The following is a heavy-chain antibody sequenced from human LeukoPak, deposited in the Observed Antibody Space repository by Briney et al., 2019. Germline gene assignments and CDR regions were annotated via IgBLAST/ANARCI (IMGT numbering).Heavy chain of an antibody. Sequence: GGTLRLTCAASGFTVSSNYMNWVRQAPGKGLEWVSVLYSAGNTFYADSVKGRFTISRDNAKNSLYLQMNSLRVEDTAVYYCASRSSTAASAWGQGTTVTVSS. V-gene: IGHV3-66*01. CDR3: ASRSSTAASA. CDR1: GFTVSSNY. D-gene: IGHD2-2*01. CDR2: LYSAGNT. J-gene: IGHJ6*02.